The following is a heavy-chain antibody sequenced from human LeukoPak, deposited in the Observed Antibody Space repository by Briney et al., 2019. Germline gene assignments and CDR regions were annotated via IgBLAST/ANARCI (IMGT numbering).Heavy chain of an antibody. CDR3: AKGHSAHGTGFDC. V-gene: IGHV3-23*01. CDR1: GFTFRSYW. Sequence: GGSLRLSCEASGFTFRSYWMSWVRQAPGKGLEWVSGISGSGDTTYYADSVKGRFTISRDNSKNTLFLQMNSLRVEDTAGYYCAKGHSAHGTGFDCWGQGTLVAVSS. D-gene: IGHD1-14*01. CDR2: ISGSGDTT. J-gene: IGHJ4*02.